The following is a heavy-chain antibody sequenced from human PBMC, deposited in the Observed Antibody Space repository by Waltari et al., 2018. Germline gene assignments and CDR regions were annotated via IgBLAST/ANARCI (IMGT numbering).Heavy chain of an antibody. Sequence: EVQLVESGGGLVKPGGSLRLSCAASGFTFSNAWMSWVRQGPGKGLEWVSRIKSKTDGGTTDYAAPVKGRFTISRDDSKNTLYLQINSLKTEDTAVYYCTTTSFVEQQLVLGWDYWGQGTLVTVSS. V-gene: IGHV3-15*01. D-gene: IGHD6-13*01. CDR1: GFTFSNAW. J-gene: IGHJ4*02. CDR2: IKSKTDGGTT. CDR3: TTTSFVEQQLVLGWDY.